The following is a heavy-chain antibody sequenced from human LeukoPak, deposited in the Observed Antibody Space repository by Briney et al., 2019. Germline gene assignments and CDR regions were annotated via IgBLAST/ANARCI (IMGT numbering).Heavy chain of an antibody. CDR2: ISSSSSYI. Sequence: GGFLRLSCAASGFTFSSYSMNWVRQAPGKGLEWVSSISSSSSYIYYADSVKGRFTISRDNAKNSLYLQMNSLRAEDTAVYYCARERSSAWYYDSSGYDAFDIWGQGTMVTVSS. CDR3: ARERSSAWYYDSSGYDAFDI. D-gene: IGHD3-22*01. J-gene: IGHJ3*02. CDR1: GFTFSSYS. V-gene: IGHV3-21*01.